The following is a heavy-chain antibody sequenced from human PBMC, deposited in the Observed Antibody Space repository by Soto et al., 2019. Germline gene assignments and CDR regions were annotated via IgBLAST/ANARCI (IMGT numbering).Heavy chain of an antibody. CDR2: IYSGGST. CDR1: GFTVSTKY. CDR3: ARDPWAADY. J-gene: IGHJ4*02. V-gene: IGHV3-66*01. D-gene: IGHD3-16*01. Sequence: GGSLRLSCAASGFTVSTKYMSWVRQAPGKGLEWVSVIYSGGSTFYANSVRGRFTISRDNSKNTVNLQMNSLRAEDTAVYYCARDPWAADYWGQGTLVTVSS.